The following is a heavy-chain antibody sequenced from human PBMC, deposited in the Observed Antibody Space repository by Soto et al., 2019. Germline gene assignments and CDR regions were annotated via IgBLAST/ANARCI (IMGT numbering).Heavy chain of an antibody. V-gene: IGHV4-59*01. CDR2: IYYSGST. CDR3: ARSYSNYDY. D-gene: IGHD4-4*01. Sequence: SETLSLTCTVSGGSISSYYWSWVRQPPGKGLEWIGYIYYSGSTNYNPSLKSRVTISVDTSKNQFSLKLSSVTAADTAVYYCARSYSNYDYWGQGTLVTVSS. J-gene: IGHJ4*01. CDR1: GGSISSYY.